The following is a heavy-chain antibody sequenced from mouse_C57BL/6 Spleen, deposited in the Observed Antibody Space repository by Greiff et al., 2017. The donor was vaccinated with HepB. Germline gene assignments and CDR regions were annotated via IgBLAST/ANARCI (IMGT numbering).Heavy chain of an antibody. Sequence: VQLKESVAELVRPGASVKLSCTASGFNIKNTYMHWVKQRPEQGLEWIGRIDPANGNTKYAPKFQGKATITADTSSNTAYLQLSSLTSEDTAIYYCARGRGSLYWYFDVWGTGTTVTVSS. CDR3: ARGRGSLYWYFDV. V-gene: IGHV14-3*01. D-gene: IGHD3-1*01. CDR2: IDPANGNT. J-gene: IGHJ1*03. CDR1: GFNIKNTY.